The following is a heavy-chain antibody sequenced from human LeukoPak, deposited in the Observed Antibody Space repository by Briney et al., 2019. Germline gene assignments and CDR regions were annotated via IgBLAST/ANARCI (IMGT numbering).Heavy chain of an antibody. J-gene: IGHJ5*02. Sequence: GASVKVSCKASGGTFSSYAISWVRQAPGQGPEWMGGIIPIFGTANYAQKFQGRVTITADESTSTAYMELSSLRSEDTAVYYCAGSYYGSGSYYNNRRHIHWFDPWGQGTLVTVSS. CDR1: GGTFSSYA. CDR2: IIPIFGTA. D-gene: IGHD3-10*01. V-gene: IGHV1-69*13. CDR3: AGSYYGSGSYYNNRRHIHWFDP.